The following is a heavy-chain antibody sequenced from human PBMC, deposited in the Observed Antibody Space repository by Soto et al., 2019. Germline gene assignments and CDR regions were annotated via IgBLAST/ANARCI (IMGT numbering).Heavy chain of an antibody. CDR3: ARGMGQPLDY. D-gene: IGHD3-16*01. CDR2: ISTYNGNT. V-gene: IGHV1-18*01. CDR1: GYTFTSYD. Sequence: QVQLVQSGAEVKKPGASVKVSCKASGYTFTSYDISWVRQAPGQGLEWMGWISTYNGNTNYAQRLQGRVPMTTDTSTSSAYMDLRRLRSDDTAVYSCARGMGQPLDYWGQGTLVTVSS. J-gene: IGHJ4*02.